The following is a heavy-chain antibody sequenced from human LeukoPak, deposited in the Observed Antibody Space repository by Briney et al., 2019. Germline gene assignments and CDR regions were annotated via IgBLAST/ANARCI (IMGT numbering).Heavy chain of an antibody. Sequence: GGSLRLSCAASGFSFSTYWMHWVRQAPGKGLVWVSRIKSDGSSAIYADSVKGRFTISRDNANNTLYLQMNSLRAEDTAVYYCARDPIFSSGYYGYNRFDPWGQGTLVTVSS. CDR3: ARDPIFSSGYYGYNRFDP. D-gene: IGHD3-22*01. CDR1: GFSFSTYW. J-gene: IGHJ5*02. CDR2: IKSDGSSA. V-gene: IGHV3-74*01.